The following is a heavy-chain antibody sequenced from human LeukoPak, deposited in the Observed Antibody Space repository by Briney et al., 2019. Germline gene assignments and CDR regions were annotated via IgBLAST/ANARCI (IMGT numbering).Heavy chain of an antibody. CDR3: ARPSFGPGPQEPYNWFDP. J-gene: IGHJ5*02. V-gene: IGHV4-38-2*02. D-gene: IGHD3-10*01. CDR2: TYHSGAT. Sequence: PSETLSLTCTVSGYSISSGYYWGWIRQPPGKGLEWIGSTYHSGATYYNPSLKSRVTISLDTSRNQFSLRLNSVTAADTAVYYCARPSFGPGPQEPYNWFDPWGQGTLVSVSS. CDR1: GYSISSGYY.